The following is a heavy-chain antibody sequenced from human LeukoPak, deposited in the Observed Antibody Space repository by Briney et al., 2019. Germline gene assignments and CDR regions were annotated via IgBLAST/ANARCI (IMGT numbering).Heavy chain of an antibody. J-gene: IGHJ5*02. CDR2: INPNSGGT. CDR1: GYSFTGYY. V-gene: IGHV1-2*02. CDR3: ARGDIVVLPAGIPHNWFDP. D-gene: IGHD2-2*02. Sequence: ASVKVSCKASGYSFTGYYIDWVRQAPGQGLEWMGWINPNSGGTNYAQKFQGRVTMTRDTSISTAYMELSRLRSDDTAVYYCARGDIVVLPAGIPHNWFDPWGQGTLVTVSS.